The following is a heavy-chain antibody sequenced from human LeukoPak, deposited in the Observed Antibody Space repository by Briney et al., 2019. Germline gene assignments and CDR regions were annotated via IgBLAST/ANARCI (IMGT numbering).Heavy chain of an antibody. D-gene: IGHD2-2*01. J-gene: IGHJ4*02. V-gene: IGHV4-34*01. Sequence: PSETLSLTCAVYGGSFSGYYWSWIRQPPGKGLEWIGEINHSGSTNHNPSLKSRVTISVDTSKNQFSLKLSSVTAADTAVYYCARGPFKRRLGYCSSTSCYAGVNYFDYWGQGTLVTVSS. CDR2: INHSGST. CDR3: ARGPFKRRLGYCSSTSCYAGVNYFDY. CDR1: GGSFSGYY.